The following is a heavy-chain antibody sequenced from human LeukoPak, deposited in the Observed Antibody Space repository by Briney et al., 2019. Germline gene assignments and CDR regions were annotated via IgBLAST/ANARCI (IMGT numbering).Heavy chain of an antibody. CDR2: IKSDGSAT. CDR3: ARGPETYYYDSSGYGFDN. V-gene: IGHV3-74*01. CDR1: GFTFRTYW. Sequence: GGSLRLSCAASGFTFRTYWMHWVRQAPGKGLVWVSHIKSDGSATTYADSVKGRFTISRDNAKNSLYLQMNSLRAEDTAVYYCARGPETYYYDSSGYGFDNWGQGTLVTVSS. D-gene: IGHD3-22*01. J-gene: IGHJ4*02.